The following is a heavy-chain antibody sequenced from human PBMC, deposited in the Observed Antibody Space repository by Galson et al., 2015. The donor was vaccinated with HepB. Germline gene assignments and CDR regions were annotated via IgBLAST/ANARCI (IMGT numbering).Heavy chain of an antibody. J-gene: IGHJ4*02. CDR3: ARGSYSGYDFCFDY. CDR1: GGSISSGGHY. V-gene: IGHV4-31*03. D-gene: IGHD5-12*01. Sequence: TLSLTCTVSGGSISSGGHYWSWIRQHPGRGLEWLGYIYYSGGTYYNPSLKRRVTISVDTSKNQFSLKLRSVTAADTAMYYCARGSYSGYDFCFDYWGQGTLVTVSS. CDR2: IYYSGGT.